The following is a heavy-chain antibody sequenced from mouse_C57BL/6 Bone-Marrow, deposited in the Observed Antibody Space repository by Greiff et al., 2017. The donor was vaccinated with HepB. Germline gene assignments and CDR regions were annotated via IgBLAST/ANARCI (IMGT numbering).Heavy chain of an antibody. CDR3: AREGPLLPYRGYYAMDY. CDR2: IDPSDSYT. V-gene: IGHV1-59*01. J-gene: IGHJ4*01. D-gene: IGHD1-1*01. Sequence: QVQLQQPGAELVRPGTSVKLSCKASGYTFTSYWMHWVKQRPGQGLEWIGVIDPSDSYTNYNQKFKGKATLTVDTSSSTAYMQLSSLTSADSAVYYCAREGPLLPYRGYYAMDYWGQGTSVTVSS. CDR1: GYTFTSYW.